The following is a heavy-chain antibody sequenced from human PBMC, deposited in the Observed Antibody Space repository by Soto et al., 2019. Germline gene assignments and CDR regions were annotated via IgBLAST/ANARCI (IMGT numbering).Heavy chain of an antibody. Sequence: QVQLVESGGGVVQPGRSLRLSCAASGFTLSSYGMHWVRQAPGKGLEWVAVMSYDGNNKYYADSVKGRFTISRDNSKNTLFMQMNSLRAEDTAVYYCAKDQYSSRWTQINYFYYGMDVWGQGTSVTVSS. CDR2: MSYDGNNK. J-gene: IGHJ6*02. D-gene: IGHD6-13*01. CDR3: AKDQYSSRWTQINYFYYGMDV. V-gene: IGHV3-30*18. CDR1: GFTLSSYG.